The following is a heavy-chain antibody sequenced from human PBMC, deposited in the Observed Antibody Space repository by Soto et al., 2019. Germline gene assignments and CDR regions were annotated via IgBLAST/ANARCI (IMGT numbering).Heavy chain of an antibody. Sequence: QVQLVESGGGVVQPGGSLRLSCEASGFPFSSFRIHWVRQAPGKGLEWLAIIWNDGSNEYYADSVKGRFTISRDNSKNTVYLQVSNLRAEDTAVYFCARDQTDSGGYSDSWGQGTLVTVSS. D-gene: IGHD2-15*01. CDR2: IWNDGSNE. V-gene: IGHV3-33*01. J-gene: IGHJ4*02. CDR3: ARDQTDSGGYSDS. CDR1: GFPFSSFR.